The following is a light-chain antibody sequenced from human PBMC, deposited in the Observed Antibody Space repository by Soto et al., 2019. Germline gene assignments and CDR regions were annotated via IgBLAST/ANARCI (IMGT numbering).Light chain of an antibody. CDR1: QNVGNY. J-gene: IGKJ3*01. CDR3: QQRADWPIT. CDR2: DSS. Sequence: EMGLTQSPGTLSLFPGERATLSCRASQNVGNYLAWYQEKPGQAPRLLISDSSNRATGIPARFSGSGSGTDFTLTISGLEPDDFALYFCQQRADWPITFGPGTKVDIK. V-gene: IGKV3-11*01.